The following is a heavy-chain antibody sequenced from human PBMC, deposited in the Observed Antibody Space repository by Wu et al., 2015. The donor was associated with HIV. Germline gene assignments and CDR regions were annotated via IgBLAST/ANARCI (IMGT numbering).Heavy chain of an antibody. J-gene: IGHJ4*02. CDR3: AGGGGRTSMDPFDF. CDR1: GDTFSRSG. V-gene: IGHV1-69*11. Sequence: QVQLVQSGAEVKKPGSSVKVSCKASGDTFSRSGISWMRQAPGKGFEWMGRIIPNHGGANYAEKFEGRVTITADEATNTAYMDLSSLRSDDTAVYYCAGGGGRTSMDPFDFWGQGTLVTVSS. CDR2: IIPNHGGA. D-gene: IGHD5-18*01.